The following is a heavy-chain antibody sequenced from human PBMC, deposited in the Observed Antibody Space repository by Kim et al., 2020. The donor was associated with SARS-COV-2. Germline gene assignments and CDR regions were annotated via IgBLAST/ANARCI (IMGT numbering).Heavy chain of an antibody. CDR1: GFTFSSYS. CDR2: ITSSTTI. Sequence: GGSLRLSCAASGFTFSSYSMNWDRQAPGKGLEWVSYITSSTTIYYADSVKGRFTISRDNAKNSLYLQMNSLRDEDTAVYYCARHSYGNYYFDYWGQGTLVTVSS. V-gene: IGHV3-48*02. J-gene: IGHJ4*02. D-gene: IGHD5-18*01. CDR3: ARHSYGNYYFDY.